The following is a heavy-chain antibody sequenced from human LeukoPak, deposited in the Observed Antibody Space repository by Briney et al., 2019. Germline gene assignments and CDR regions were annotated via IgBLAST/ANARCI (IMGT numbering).Heavy chain of an antibody. CDR1: GFTFSSYS. D-gene: IGHD5/OR15-5a*01. CDR2: IGSTGAYT. V-gene: IGHV3-23*01. CDR3: VKLRMSTEYYFDY. Sequence: PGGSLRLSCAASGFTFSSYSMNWVRQAPGRGLEWVSVIGSTGAYTYYAESVKGRFTISRDSSRNTLYLHMNSLRADDTAIYYCVKLRMSTEYYFDYWGQGTLVTVSS. J-gene: IGHJ4*02.